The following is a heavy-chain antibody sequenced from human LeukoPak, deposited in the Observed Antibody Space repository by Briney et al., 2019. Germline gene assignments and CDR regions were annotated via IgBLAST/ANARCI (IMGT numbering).Heavy chain of an antibody. V-gene: IGHV3-7*01. D-gene: IGHD3-22*01. CDR3: AQGSGQYYEY. Sequence: GGSLRLSCAASGFTFSSYWMSWVRQAPGKGLEWVANIKQDGSEKQYVDSLKGRVTISRDNAKNSLYLEMNSLRAEDTAVYYCAQGSGQYYEYWGQGTLVTVSS. CDR2: IKQDGSEK. J-gene: IGHJ4*02. CDR1: GFTFSSYW.